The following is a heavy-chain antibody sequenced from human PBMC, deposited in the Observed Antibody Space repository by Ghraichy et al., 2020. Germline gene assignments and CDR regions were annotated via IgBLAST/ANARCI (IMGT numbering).Heavy chain of an antibody. V-gene: IGHV4-59*01. J-gene: IGHJ6*02. Sequence: ESLNISCTVSGGSISSYYWSWIRQPPGKGLEWIGYIYYSGSTNYNPSLKSRVTISVDTSKNQFSLKLSSVTAADMAVYYCAAGIQLYGMDVWGQGTTVTVSS. CDR3: AAGIQLYGMDV. CDR2: IYYSGST. CDR1: GGSISSYY. D-gene: IGHD5-18*01.